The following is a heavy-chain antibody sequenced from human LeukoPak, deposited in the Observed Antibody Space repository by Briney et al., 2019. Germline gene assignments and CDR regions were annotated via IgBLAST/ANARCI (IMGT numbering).Heavy chain of an antibody. Sequence: ASVKVSCKASGYTFTGYYMHWVRQAPGQGLEWMGWINPNSGGTNYAQKFQGRVTMTRDTSIRTAYMELSRLRSDDTAVYYCAKSAVQLERPRVEDNWFDPWGEGTLVTVSS. CDR3: AKSAVQLERPRVEDNWFDP. CDR1: GYTFTGYY. J-gene: IGHJ5*02. V-gene: IGHV1-2*02. CDR2: INPNSGGT. D-gene: IGHD1-1*01.